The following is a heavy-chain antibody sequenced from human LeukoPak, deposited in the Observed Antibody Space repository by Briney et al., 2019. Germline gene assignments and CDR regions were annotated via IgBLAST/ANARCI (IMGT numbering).Heavy chain of an antibody. V-gene: IGHV3-23*01. CDR3: APDLRGSAWSLDD. CDR1: GFTFSSYA. CDR2: ISCSGAST. J-gene: IGHJ4*02. Sequence: PGGSLRLSCAASGFTFSSYAMSWVRQAPGKGLEWVSLISCSGASTYYPDSVKGRFTISRDNSKNTLSLQMNSLRAEDTAVYYCAPDLRGSAWSLDDWGQGTLVTVSS. D-gene: IGHD6-13*01.